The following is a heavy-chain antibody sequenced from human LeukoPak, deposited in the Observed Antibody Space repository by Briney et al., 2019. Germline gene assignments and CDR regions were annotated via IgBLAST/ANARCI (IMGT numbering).Heavy chain of an antibody. J-gene: IGHJ4*02. CDR3: ARGAYFDWLHPGDY. D-gene: IGHD3-9*01. CDR2: IYYTGSS. CDR1: GGSIRSSDDY. Sequence: SETLSLTCSVSGGSIRSSDDYWGFVRQTPGKGLEWMGSIYYTGSSHYNPSLKSRATISVDTSKNQFSLKLSSVTAADTAVYYCARGAYFDWLHPGDYWGQGTLVTVSS. V-gene: IGHV4-39*07.